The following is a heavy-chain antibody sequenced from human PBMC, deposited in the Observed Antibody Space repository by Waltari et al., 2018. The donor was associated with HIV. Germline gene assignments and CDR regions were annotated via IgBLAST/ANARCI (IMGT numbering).Heavy chain of an antibody. Sequence: EVRLVQSGAEVKRPGDSLKISCKASGYTFTNYWIGWVGQTAGKGLEWIGVIYPHTSRVQYIPSFHGRGEISTDWSTRTAHLQWRSLTALDTGVYYCARRPDYGGDWFDSWGQGTLVTVSS. V-gene: IGHV5-51*03. J-gene: IGHJ5*01. CDR1: GYTFTNYW. D-gene: IGHD3-10*01. CDR3: ARRPDYGGDWFDS. CDR2: IYPHTSRV.